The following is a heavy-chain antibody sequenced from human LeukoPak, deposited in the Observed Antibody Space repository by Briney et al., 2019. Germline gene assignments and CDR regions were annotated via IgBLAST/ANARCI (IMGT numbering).Heavy chain of an antibody. CDR1: GFTFSSYG. Sequence: GRSLRLSCAASGFTFSSYGMHWVRQAPGKGLEWVAVISYDGSNKYYADSVKGRFTISRDNSKNTLYLQMNSLRAEDTAVYYCAKSLTVTTNTVDYWGQGTLVTVSS. D-gene: IGHD4-17*01. V-gene: IGHV3-30*18. J-gene: IGHJ4*02. CDR3: AKSLTVTTNTVDY. CDR2: ISYDGSNK.